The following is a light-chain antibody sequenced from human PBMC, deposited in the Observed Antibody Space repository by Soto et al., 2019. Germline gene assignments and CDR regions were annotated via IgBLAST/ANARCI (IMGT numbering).Light chain of an antibody. CDR2: GAS. J-gene: IGKJ2*02. CDR3: QQYGSSMCT. CDR1: QSVSSSY. V-gene: IGKV3-20*01. Sequence: EIVLTQSPGTLSLSPGERATLSCRASQSVSSSYLAWYQQKPGQAPRLLIYGASRRATGIPDRFSGSGSGTDFTLTISRLEPEYCAVYYCQQYGSSMCTFGQGTKLEIK.